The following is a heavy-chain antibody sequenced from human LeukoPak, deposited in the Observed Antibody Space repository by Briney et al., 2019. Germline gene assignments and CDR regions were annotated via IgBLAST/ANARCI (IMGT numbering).Heavy chain of an antibody. V-gene: IGHV1-2*06. CDR2: INPNSGGT. CDR1: GYTFTGYY. Sequence: EASVKVSCKASGYTFTGYYMHWVRQVPGQGLEWMGRINPNSGGTNYAQKFQDRVAMTRDTSISTAYMELNRLTSDDTAVYYCSASFSGYDRLFDYWGQGTLVTVSS. CDR3: SASFSGYDRLFDY. J-gene: IGHJ4*02. D-gene: IGHD5-12*01.